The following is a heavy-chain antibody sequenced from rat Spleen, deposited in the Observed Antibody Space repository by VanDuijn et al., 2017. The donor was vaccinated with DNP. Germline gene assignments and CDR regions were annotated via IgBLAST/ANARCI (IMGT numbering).Heavy chain of an antibody. V-gene: IGHV5-29*01. CDR1: GFSFSNYG. CDR3: VRHRYYFDY. J-gene: IGHJ2*01. Sequence: EVQLVESGGGLVQPGRSLKLSCAASGFSFSNYGMAWVRQAPKKGLEWVAVIIYDGSRTYYRDSVKGRFTISRDNAKNILYLQMDSLRSEDTATYYCVRHRYYFDYWGQGVMVTVSS. CDR2: IIYDGSRT. D-gene: IGHD1-12*01.